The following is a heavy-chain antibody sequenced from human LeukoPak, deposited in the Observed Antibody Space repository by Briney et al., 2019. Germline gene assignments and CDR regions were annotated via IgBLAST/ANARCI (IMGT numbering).Heavy chain of an antibody. CDR1: GYTFTSYD. CDR2: MNPNSGNT. Sequence: ASVRVSCKASGYTFTSYDINWLRQATGQGLEWMGGMNPNSGNTGYAQKFPGRVTMTRNTSISTAYMELSSLRSEDTAVYYCARGITVAGYYYYGMDVWGQGPTVTVSS. J-gene: IGHJ6*02. CDR3: ARGITVAGYYYYGMDV. D-gene: IGHD6-19*01. V-gene: IGHV1-8*01.